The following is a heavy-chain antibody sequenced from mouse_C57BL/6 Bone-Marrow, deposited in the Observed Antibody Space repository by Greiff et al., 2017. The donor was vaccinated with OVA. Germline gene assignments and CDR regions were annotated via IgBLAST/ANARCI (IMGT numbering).Heavy chain of an antibody. CDR3: ARRLRLPLLNCDV. J-gene: IGHJ1*03. Sequence: EVKLVESGGDLVKPGGSLKLSCAASGFTFSSYGMSWVRQTPDKRLEWVATISSGGSYTYYPDSVQGRFTISRDNAKNTLYLQMSSLKSEDTAMYYCARRLRLPLLNCDVWGTGTTVTVSS. CDR2: ISSGGSYT. CDR1: GFTFSSYG. V-gene: IGHV5-6*02. D-gene: IGHD3-2*02.